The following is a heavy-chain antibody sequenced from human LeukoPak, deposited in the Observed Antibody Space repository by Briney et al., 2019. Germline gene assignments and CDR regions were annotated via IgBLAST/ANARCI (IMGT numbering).Heavy chain of an antibody. V-gene: IGHV1-2*02. Sequence: EASVKVSCKASGYTFTGYYMHWVRQAPGQGLEWMGWINPNSGGTNYAQKFQGRVTMTRDTSISTAYMELSRLTFDDTAVYYCARVWEGSSSTWPFDYWGQGTLVTVSS. J-gene: IGHJ4*02. CDR2: INPNSGGT. CDR3: ARVWEGSSSTWPFDY. D-gene: IGHD6-13*01. CDR1: GYTFTGYY.